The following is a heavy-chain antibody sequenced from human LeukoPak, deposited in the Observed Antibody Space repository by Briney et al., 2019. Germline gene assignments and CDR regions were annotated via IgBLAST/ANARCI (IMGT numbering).Heavy chain of an antibody. CDR3: ARSPEIAAAASWRYYYYYYGMDV. CDR2: IYYSGST. V-gene: IGHV4-59*01. CDR1: GGSISSYY. J-gene: IGHJ6*02. D-gene: IGHD6-13*01. Sequence: SETLSLTCTVSGGSISSYYWSWIRQPPGKGLEWIGYIYYSGSTNYNPSLKSRVTISVDTSKNQFSLKLSSVTAADTAVYYCARSPEIAAAASWRYYYYYYGMDVWSQGTTVTVSS.